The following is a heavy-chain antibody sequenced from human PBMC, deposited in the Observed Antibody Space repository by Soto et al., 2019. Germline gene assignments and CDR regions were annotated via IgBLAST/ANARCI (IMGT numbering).Heavy chain of an antibody. V-gene: IGHV3-23*01. CDR3: AKEEGYSSGWTEIDY. J-gene: IGHJ4*02. D-gene: IGHD6-19*01. CDR1: GFTFSSYA. CDR2: ISGSGGST. Sequence: GGSLRLSCAASGFTFSSYAMSWVRQAPGKGLEWVSGISGSGGSTYYADSVKGRFTISRDNSKNTLYLQMNSLRAEDTAVYYCAKEEGYSSGWTEIDYWGQGTLVTVSS.